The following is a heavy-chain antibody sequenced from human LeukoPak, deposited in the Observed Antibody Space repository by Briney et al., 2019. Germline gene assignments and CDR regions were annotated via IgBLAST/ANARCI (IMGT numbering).Heavy chain of an antibody. CDR2: INHSGST. CDR1: GGSFSGYY. CDR3: ARELRPLLWFGEFFQYYFDY. V-gene: IGHV4-34*01. D-gene: IGHD3-10*01. J-gene: IGHJ4*02. Sequence: SETLSLTCAVYGGSFSGYYWCWIRQPPGEGLEWIGEINHSGSTNYNPSPESRVTISVDTSKNQFSLKLSSVTAADTAVYYCARELRPLLWFGEFFQYYFDYWGQGTLVTVSS.